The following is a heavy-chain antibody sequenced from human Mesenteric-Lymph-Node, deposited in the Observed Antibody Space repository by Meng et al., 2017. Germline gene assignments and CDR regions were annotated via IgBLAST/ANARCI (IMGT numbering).Heavy chain of an antibody. J-gene: IGHJ3*02. V-gene: IGHV3-30*04. CDR1: GFTFSSYE. Sequence: GESLKISCAASGFTFSSYEMNWVRQAPGKGLEWVAVISYDGSNKYYADSVKGRFTISRDNSKNTLYLQMNSLRAEDTAVYYCARERVAGTGSAFDIWGQGTMVTVSS. CDR2: ISYDGSNK. D-gene: IGHD6-19*01. CDR3: ARERVAGTGSAFDI.